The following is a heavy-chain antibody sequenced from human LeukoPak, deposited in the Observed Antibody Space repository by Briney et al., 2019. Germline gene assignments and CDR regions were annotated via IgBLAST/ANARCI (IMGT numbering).Heavy chain of an antibody. Sequence: GRSLRLSCAASGFTFSSYAMHWVRQAPGKGLEWMALISYDGNNKYYADSVKGRFTISRDNSKNTLYLQMNSLRAEDTAVYYCARDRGLFDYWGQGTLVTVSS. CDR3: ARDRGLFDY. D-gene: IGHD3-10*01. CDR2: ISYDGNNK. V-gene: IGHV3-30-3*01. J-gene: IGHJ4*02. CDR1: GFTFSSYA.